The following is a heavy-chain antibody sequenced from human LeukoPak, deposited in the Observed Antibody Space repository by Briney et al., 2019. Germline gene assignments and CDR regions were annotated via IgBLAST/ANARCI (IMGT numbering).Heavy chain of an antibody. D-gene: IGHD3-10*01. J-gene: IGHJ4*02. CDR3: ARDPYGSGSQSDY. Sequence: PGGSLRLSCAASGFTFSSYSMTWVRQAPGKGLEWVSSISSSSSYIYYADSVKGRFTISRDNAKNSLYLQMNSLRAEDTAVYYCARDPYGSGSQSDYWGQGTLVTVSS. CDR2: ISSSSSYI. CDR1: GFTFSSYS. V-gene: IGHV3-21*01.